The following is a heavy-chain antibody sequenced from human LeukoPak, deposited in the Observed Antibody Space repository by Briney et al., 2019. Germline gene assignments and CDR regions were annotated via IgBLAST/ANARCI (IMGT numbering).Heavy chain of an antibody. CDR1: GFTFSSYW. D-gene: IGHD6-13*01. J-gene: IGHJ4*02. CDR2: IKPEGTEQ. Sequence: GGSLRLSCAASGFTFSSYWMSWVRQAPGKGLEWVANIKPEGTEQYYVDSMKGRFTISRDNDKNSLYLQMNSLGAEDSAMYYCARPQQMAQNYFDCWGQGALVTVSS. V-gene: IGHV3-7*01. CDR3: ARPQQMAQNYFDC.